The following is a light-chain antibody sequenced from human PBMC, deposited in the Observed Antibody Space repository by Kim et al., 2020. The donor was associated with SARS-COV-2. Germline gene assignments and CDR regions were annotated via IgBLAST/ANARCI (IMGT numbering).Light chain of an antibody. CDR3: LQHNSYPWT. V-gene: IGKV1-17*01. J-gene: IGKJ1*01. CDR2: AAS. Sequence: ASVGDRVTIACRAGQGIRYDLVWYQQKPGKAPKRLIYAASSLQSGVPSRFSGSGSGTEFTLTISSLQTEDFATYYCLQHNSYPWTFGQGTKVDIK. CDR1: QGIRYD.